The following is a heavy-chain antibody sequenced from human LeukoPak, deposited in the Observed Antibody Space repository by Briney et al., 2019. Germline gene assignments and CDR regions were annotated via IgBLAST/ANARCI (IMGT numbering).Heavy chain of an antibody. V-gene: IGHV3-7*01. J-gene: IGHJ6*03. CDR1: GFTFSSYW. D-gene: IGHD2-2*02. Sequence: GGSLRLSCAASGFTFSSYWMSWVRQAPGKGLEWVANIKQDGSEKYYVDSVKGRFTISRDNAKNSLYLQMNSLRAEDTAVYYCASGVSCSSTSCYRNYYYMDVWGKGTTVTVSS. CDR2: IKQDGSEK. CDR3: ASGVSCSSTSCYRNYYYMDV.